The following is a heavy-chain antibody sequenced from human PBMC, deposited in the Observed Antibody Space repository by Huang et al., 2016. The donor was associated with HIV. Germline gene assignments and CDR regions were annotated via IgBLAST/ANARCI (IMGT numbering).Heavy chain of an antibody. J-gene: IGHJ4*02. Sequence: EVQLVESGGGLVQPGGSLRLSCVASEFTFSSYWMSWVRQAPGKGLEWVANINQDGSEKYYVDSVKGRFTISRDNAKNSLYLQMNSLRAEDTAVYYCARRGSYYYDSAGFVDYWGQGSLVTVSS. CDR3: ARRGSYYYDSAGFVDY. CDR1: EFTFSSYW. V-gene: IGHV3-7*01. CDR2: INQDGSEK. D-gene: IGHD3-22*01.